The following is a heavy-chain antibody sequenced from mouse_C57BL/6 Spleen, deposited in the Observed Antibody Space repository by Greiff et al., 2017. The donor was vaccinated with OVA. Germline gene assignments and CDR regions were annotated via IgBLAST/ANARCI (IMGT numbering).Heavy chain of an antibody. Sequence: VQLQQSGAELVRPGASVKLSCTASGFNIKDYYMHWVKQRPEQGLEWIGWIDPENGDTEYASKFQGKATITADTSSNTAYLQLSSLTSEDTAVYYCTAGTVYFDYWGQGTTLTVSS. CDR2: IDPENGDT. V-gene: IGHV14-4*01. D-gene: IGHD4-1*01. J-gene: IGHJ2*01. CDR1: GFNIKDYY. CDR3: TAGTVYFDY.